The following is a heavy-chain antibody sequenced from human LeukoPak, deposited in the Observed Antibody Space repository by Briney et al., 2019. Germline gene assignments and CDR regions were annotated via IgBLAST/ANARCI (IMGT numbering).Heavy chain of an antibody. J-gene: IGHJ1*01. V-gene: IGHV1-2*02. CDR2: INPNSRGT. D-gene: IGHD6-19*01. Sequence: GASVKVSCKASGYSFTDYYMHWVRQAPGQGLEWMGWINPNSRGTNYAQKFQGRVTMTRDTSISTAHMEVSRLRSDDTAVYYCARGAVAEQSEYFQYWGQGTLVTVSS. CDR3: ARGAVAEQSEYFQY. CDR1: GYSFTDYY.